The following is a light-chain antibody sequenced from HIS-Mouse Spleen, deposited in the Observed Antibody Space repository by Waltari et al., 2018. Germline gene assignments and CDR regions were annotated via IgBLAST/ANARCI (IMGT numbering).Light chain of an antibody. J-gene: IGLJ3*02. CDR1: SRDVGGYHY. CDR2: DVS. CDR3: CSYAGSSTWV. V-gene: IGLV2-14*03. Sequence: QSALTQPASVSGSPGQSIPIPCTGTSRDVGGYHYVSWYQQHPGKAPKRMIYDVSNRPSGVSNRFSGSKSGNTASLTISGLQAEDEADYYCCSYAGSSTWVFGGGTKLTVL.